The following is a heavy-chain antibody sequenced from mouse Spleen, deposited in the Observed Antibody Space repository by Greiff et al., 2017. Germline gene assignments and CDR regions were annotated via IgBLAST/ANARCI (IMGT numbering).Heavy chain of an antibody. Sequence: QVQLKESGAELVKPGASVKISCKASGYAFSSYWMNWVKQRPGKGLEGIGQIYPGDGDTNYNGKFKGKATLTADKSSSTAYMQLSSLTSEDSAVYYCTTFYGSYAMDYWGQGTSVTVSS. CDR2: IYPGDGDT. CDR3: TTFYGSYAMDY. D-gene: IGHD2-1*01. CDR1: GYAFSSYW. J-gene: IGHJ4*01. V-gene: IGHV1-80*01.